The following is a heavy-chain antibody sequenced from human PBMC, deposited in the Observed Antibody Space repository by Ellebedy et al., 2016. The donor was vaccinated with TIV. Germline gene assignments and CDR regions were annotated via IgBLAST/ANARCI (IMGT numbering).Heavy chain of an antibody. J-gene: IGHJ5*02. D-gene: IGHD1-1*01. CDR3: ARDLSGTFDP. CDR1: GYTFTSSD. CDR2: MDPNSGYT. Sequence: ASVKVSCXASGYTFTSSDINWVRQATGQGLEWMACMDPNSGYTGYAQKFQGRVTVTSNTSTSTVYMELSSLRSEDTAVYYCARDLSGTFDPWGQGTLVTVSS. V-gene: IGHV1-8*01.